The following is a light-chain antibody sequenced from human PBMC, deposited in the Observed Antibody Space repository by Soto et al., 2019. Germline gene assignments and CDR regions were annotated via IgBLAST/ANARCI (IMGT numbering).Light chain of an antibody. Sequence: EIVLTQSPGTLSLTPGERATLSCRASQSVSSRYLAWYQQKAGQAPRLLIYGASSRATGIPDRFSGSGSGTDFSFTISRLEPEDFAVYYCQQYGSSPPITFGGGTKVEIK. CDR1: QSVSSRY. J-gene: IGKJ4*01. CDR3: QQYGSSPPIT. CDR2: GAS. V-gene: IGKV3-20*01.